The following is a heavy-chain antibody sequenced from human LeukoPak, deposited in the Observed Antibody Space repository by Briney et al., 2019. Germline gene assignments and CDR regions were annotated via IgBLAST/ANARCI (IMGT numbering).Heavy chain of an antibody. CDR1: GGSFSGYY. CDR3: ARGGPGLRFLEWLSRSRNYFDY. J-gene: IGHJ4*02. D-gene: IGHD3-3*01. Sequence: SETLSLTCAVYGGSFSGYYWSWIRQPPGKGLEWIGEINHSGSTNYNPSFKSRVTISVDTSRNQFSLKLSSVTAADTAVYYCARGGPGLRFLEWLSRSRNYFDYWGQGTLVTVSS. V-gene: IGHV4-34*01. CDR2: INHSGST.